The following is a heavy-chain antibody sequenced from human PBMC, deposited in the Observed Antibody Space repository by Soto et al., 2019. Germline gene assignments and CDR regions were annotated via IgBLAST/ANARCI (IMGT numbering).Heavy chain of an antibody. CDR2: IEQDGSEK. Sequence: GGSLRLSCAASGFSFNNYWMSWVRQAPGKGLEWVANIEQDGSEKYYVDSVKGRFTISRDNAKNSLYLQMNSLRAEDTAVYYCARGGGRGIFGVVIRDFDYWGQGTLVTVSS. D-gene: IGHD3-3*01. CDR1: GFSFNNYW. CDR3: ARGGGRGIFGVVIRDFDY. J-gene: IGHJ4*02. V-gene: IGHV3-7*05.